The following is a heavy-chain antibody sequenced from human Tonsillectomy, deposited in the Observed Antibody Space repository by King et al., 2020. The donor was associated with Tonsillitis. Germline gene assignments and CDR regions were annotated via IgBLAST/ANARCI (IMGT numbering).Heavy chain of an antibody. CDR1: GFTFSNYG. Sequence: VQLVESGGGVVQPGRSLRLTCAASGFTFSNYGMHWVRQAPGTGLEWVAVIWYDGSNEYYADSVRGRFTISRDNSKNTLYLQMNRLRAEDSAVYYCARXQAXXSXAXXHXXGQG. J-gene: IGHJ4*02. CDR3: ARXQAXXSXAXXHX. CDR2: IWYDGSNE. V-gene: IGHV3-33*08.